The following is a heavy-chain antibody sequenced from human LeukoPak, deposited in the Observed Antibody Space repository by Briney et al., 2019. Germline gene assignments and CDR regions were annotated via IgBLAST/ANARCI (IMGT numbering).Heavy chain of an antibody. J-gene: IGHJ4*02. D-gene: IGHD2-15*01. CDR1: GFTFSNFG. CDR2: ISYDGSNT. V-gene: IGHV3-30*18. Sequence: SGGSLRLSCAASGFTFSNFGMHWVRQAPGKGLECVAVISYDGSNTYYADSVKGRFTISRVNSKNTLYLQMNSLGVEDTAVYYCAKERCSGSACYIFDYWGQGTLVTVSA. CDR3: AKERCSGSACYIFDY.